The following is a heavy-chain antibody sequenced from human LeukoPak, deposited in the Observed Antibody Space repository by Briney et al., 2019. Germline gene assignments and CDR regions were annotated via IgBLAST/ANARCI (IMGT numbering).Heavy chain of an antibody. V-gene: IGHV3-15*01. D-gene: IGHD5-18*01. CDR2: IKRAVDGGTT. J-gene: IGHJ3*02. CDR1: GFAFKAAW. CDR3: ATEGYPYGYHSFHI. Sequence: PGGSLRLSCAASGFAFKAAWMTWVRQAPGKGLEWVGHIKRAVDGGTTDFAEPVKGRFTISRDDSESTLSLHMFSLRIEDTAVYYCATEGYPYGYHSFHIWGQGALVTVS.